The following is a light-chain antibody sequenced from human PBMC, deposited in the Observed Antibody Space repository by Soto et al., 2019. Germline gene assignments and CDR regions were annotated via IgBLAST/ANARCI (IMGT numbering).Light chain of an antibody. CDR2: GVS. J-gene: IGKJ1*01. Sequence: DIQMTQSPSSLSASVGDRVTITCRASQSVNSRLNWYQQKPGEPPKVLISGVSGLQSGVPSRFSGSGSGTDFTLTISSLQPEDFATYYCQQSHSLWTFGQGTKVDIK. V-gene: IGKV1-39*01. CDR1: QSVNSR. CDR3: QQSHSLWT.